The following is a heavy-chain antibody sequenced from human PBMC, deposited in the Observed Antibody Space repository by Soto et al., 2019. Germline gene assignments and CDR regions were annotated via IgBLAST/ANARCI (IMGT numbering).Heavy chain of an antibody. CDR1: GLTFSYFA. D-gene: IGHD3-10*01. V-gene: IGHV3-23*01. J-gene: IGHJ6*02. CDR2: ISGSGGIT. Sequence: EVQLLESGGGLVQPGGSLRLSCAVSGLTFSYFAMSWVRQAPGKGLEWVSAISGSGGITYYADSVKGGFTISRDNSKNTLFLQMNSLRAEDTAVYYCALLGRSGSGRPYYYGMDVWGQGTTVTVSS. CDR3: ALLGRSGSGRPYYYGMDV.